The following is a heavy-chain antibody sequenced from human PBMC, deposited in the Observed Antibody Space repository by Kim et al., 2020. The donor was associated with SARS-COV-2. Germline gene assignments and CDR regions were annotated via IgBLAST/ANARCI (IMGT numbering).Heavy chain of an antibody. CDR2: IRSKANSYAT. CDR3: TRVPPYSNSWWDAFDM. CDR1: GFTFSDSA. J-gene: IGHJ3*02. Sequence: GGSLRLSCAASGFTFSDSAMYWVRQASGKGLEWVGRIRSKANSYATAYDVSVKGRFIISRDDSKNTAYLQMNSLKTEDTAIYYCTRVPPYSNSWWDAFDMWGQGTMVTVPS. V-gene: IGHV3-73*01. D-gene: IGHD6-13*01.